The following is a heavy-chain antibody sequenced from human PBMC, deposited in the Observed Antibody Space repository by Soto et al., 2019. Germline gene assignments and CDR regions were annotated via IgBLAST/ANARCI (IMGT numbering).Heavy chain of an antibody. J-gene: IGHJ6*02. V-gene: IGHV5-10-1*01. D-gene: IGHD3-10*02. CDR3: ARHSPHRGAVRRFYYGMDV. CDR2: IDPSDSYT. CDR1: GYSFTSYW. Sequence: GESLKISCKGSGYSFTSYWISWVRQRSGKGLEWMGRIDPSDSYTNYSPSFQGHVTISADKSISTAFLQWSSLKASDTAMYYCARHSPHRGAVRRFYYGMDVWGLGTTVTVSS.